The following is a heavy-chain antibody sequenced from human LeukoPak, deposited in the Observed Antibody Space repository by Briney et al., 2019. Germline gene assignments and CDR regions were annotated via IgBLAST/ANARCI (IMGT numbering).Heavy chain of an antibody. V-gene: IGHV3-33*01. Sequence: GGSLRLSCAASGFTFSSYGMHWVRQAPGKGPEWVAVIWYDGSNKYYADSVKGRFTISRDNSKNTLYLQMNSLRAEDTAVYYCARDLAVHCSGGSCYLFDYWGQGTLVTVSS. CDR2: IWYDGSNK. J-gene: IGHJ4*02. D-gene: IGHD2-15*01. CDR3: ARDLAVHCSGGSCYLFDY. CDR1: GFTFSSYG.